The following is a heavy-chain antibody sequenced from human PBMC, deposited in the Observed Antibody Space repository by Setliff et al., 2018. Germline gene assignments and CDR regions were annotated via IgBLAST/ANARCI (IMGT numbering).Heavy chain of an antibody. J-gene: IGHJ4*02. CDR2: ISSDSRYI. Sequence: PGGSLRLSCAASGFTFSSYSMNWVRQAPGKGLEWVSSISSDSRYIYYADSLKGRFTISRDNAKNSLYLQMNSLRAEDTAVYFCARSESCGSSHCSPYDYWGQGALVTSPQ. D-gene: IGHD3-10*01. V-gene: IGHV3-21*01. CDR3: ARSESCGSSHCSPYDY. CDR1: GFTFSSYS.